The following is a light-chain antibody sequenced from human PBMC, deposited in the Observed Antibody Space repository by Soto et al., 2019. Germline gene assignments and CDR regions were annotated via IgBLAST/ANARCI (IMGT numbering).Light chain of an antibody. V-gene: IGKV1-39*01. CDR1: QNISTY. Sequence: DIQMTQSPYSLSAAVGDRVTIACRASQNISTYLNWYQQKPGKAPKLLIFDAASLQSGVPSRFSGGGSRTDFTLTITSLQPEDFATYYCQQTSGAPFTFGPGTKVDIK. CDR2: DAA. J-gene: IGKJ3*01. CDR3: QQTSGAPFT.